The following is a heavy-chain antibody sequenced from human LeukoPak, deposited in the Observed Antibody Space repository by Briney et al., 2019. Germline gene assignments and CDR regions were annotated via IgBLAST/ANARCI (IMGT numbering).Heavy chain of an antibody. CDR1: GGSFSGYY. V-gene: IGHV4-34*01. CDR3: ARGDFYYDSSGHRNDAFDI. D-gene: IGHD3-22*01. CDR2: INHSGST. Sequence: SETLSLTCAVYGGSFSGYYWSWIRQPPGKGLEWIGEINHSGSTNYNPSLKSRVTISVDTSKNQFSLKLSSVTAADTAVYYCARGDFYYDSSGHRNDAFDIWGQGTMVTVSS. J-gene: IGHJ3*02.